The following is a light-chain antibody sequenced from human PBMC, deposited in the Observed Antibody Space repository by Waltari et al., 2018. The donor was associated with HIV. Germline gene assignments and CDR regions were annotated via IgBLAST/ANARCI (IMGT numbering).Light chain of an antibody. J-gene: IGKJ2*01. Sequence: DIVMTQSPLSLPVTPGEPASMPSCSRQSLPYTNGKTYLNWYLQKPGQSPQVLIYLTSNRASGVPDRFSGSGSGTDFTLKISRVEAEDIGVYYCMQALQSPWTFGQGTKLEIK. CDR2: LTS. CDR1: QSLPYTNGKTY. V-gene: IGKV2-28*01. CDR3: MQALQSPWT.